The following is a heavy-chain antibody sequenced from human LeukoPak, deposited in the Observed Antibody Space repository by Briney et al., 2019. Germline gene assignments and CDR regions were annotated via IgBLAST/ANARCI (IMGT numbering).Heavy chain of an antibody. D-gene: IGHD3-3*01. CDR2: INPNSGGT. V-gene: IGHV1-2*02. Sequence: ASVKVSCKASGYTFPGYYLHWVGQAPGQGLEGMGWINPNSGGTNYAQKFQGKVTMTRDTSISTAYMELSRLRSDDTAVYYCARDPTYYDFWSGYTFDYWGQGTLVTVSS. J-gene: IGHJ4*02. CDR3: ARDPTYYDFWSGYTFDY. CDR1: GYTFPGYY.